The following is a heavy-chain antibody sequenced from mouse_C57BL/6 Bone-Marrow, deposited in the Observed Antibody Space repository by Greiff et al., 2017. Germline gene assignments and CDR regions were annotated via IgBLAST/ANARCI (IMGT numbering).Heavy chain of an antibody. CDR3: ARAQLGLRTWFAY. D-gene: IGHD3-1*01. Sequence: VQLQQSGAELARPGASVKLSCKASGYTFTSYGISWVKQRTGQGLEWIGEIYPRSGNTYYNEKFKGKATLTADKSSSTAYMELRSLTSEDSAVYFCARAQLGLRTWFAYWGQGTLVTVSA. CDR1: GYTFTSYG. CDR2: IYPRSGNT. J-gene: IGHJ3*01. V-gene: IGHV1-81*01.